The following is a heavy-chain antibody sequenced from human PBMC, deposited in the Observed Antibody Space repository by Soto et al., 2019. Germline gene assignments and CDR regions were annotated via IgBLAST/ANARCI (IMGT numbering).Heavy chain of an antibody. CDR1: GFTFSSYA. Sequence: PGGSLILSCAASGFTFSSYAMSWVRQAPGKGLEWVSAISGSGGSTYYADSVKGRFTISRDNSKNTLYLQMNSLRAEDTAVYYCARLGSLIIAAAGTLFWFDPWGQGTLVTVSS. V-gene: IGHV3-23*01. CDR3: ARLGSLIIAAAGTLFWFDP. CDR2: ISGSGGST. D-gene: IGHD6-13*01. J-gene: IGHJ5*02.